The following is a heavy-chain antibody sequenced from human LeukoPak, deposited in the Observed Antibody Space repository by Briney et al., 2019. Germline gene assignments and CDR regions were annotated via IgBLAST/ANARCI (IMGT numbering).Heavy chain of an antibody. Sequence: GGSLRLSCAASGFTVSSNYMSWVRQAPGKGLEWVSAISGSGGSTYYADSVKGRFTISRDNSKNTLYLQVNSLRAEDTAVYYCAGDSSGWRRGYWGQGTLVTVSS. D-gene: IGHD6-19*01. J-gene: IGHJ4*02. CDR3: AGDSSGWRRGY. V-gene: IGHV3-23*01. CDR2: ISGSGGST. CDR1: GFTVSSNY.